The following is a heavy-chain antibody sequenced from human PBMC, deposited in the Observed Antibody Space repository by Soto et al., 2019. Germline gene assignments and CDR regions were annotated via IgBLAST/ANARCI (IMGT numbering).Heavy chain of an antibody. Sequence: GGSLRLSSAASGFTFSSYGMHWVRQAPGKGLEWVAVIWYDGSNKYYADSVKGRFTISRDNSKNTLYLQMNSLRAEDTAVYYCARSHKASIWFGELLYEGYYYGMDVWGQGTTVTVSS. CDR2: IWYDGSNK. V-gene: IGHV3-33*01. J-gene: IGHJ6*02. CDR3: ARSHKASIWFGELLYEGYYYGMDV. D-gene: IGHD3-10*01. CDR1: GFTFSSYG.